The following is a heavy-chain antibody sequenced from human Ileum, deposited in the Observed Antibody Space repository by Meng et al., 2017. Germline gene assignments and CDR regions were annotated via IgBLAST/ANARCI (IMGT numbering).Heavy chain of an antibody. D-gene: IGHD1-26*01. V-gene: IGHV3-74*01. J-gene: IGHJ4*02. Sequence: EVQLVESGGGLVQPGGSQRLSCVASGFSFSSSWMHWVRQAPGKGLVWVSRIKGEGSRTSYADFVRGRFTISRDNAKNTLFLQINSLRAEDTAVYYCARDLSSEWELLNWVQGTLVTVSS. CDR2: IKGEGSRT. CDR1: GFSFSSSW. CDR3: ARDLSSEWELLN.